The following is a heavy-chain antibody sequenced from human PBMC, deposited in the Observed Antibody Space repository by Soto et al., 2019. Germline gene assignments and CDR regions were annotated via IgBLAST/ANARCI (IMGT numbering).Heavy chain of an antibody. Sequence: EVQLVESGGGLVQPGGSLRLSCAASGFSFDSYWMHWVRQAPGQGPVWVSRIDYDGTTTNYADSVKGRFTNSRDNAKNTMYLQMNSLRPEDTAVYYCARGPRASSGGTGAYWGQGTLVTVSS. CDR2: IDYDGTTT. CDR1: GFSFDSYW. CDR3: ARGPRASSGGTGAY. D-gene: IGHD2-2*01. J-gene: IGHJ1*01. V-gene: IGHV3-74*01.